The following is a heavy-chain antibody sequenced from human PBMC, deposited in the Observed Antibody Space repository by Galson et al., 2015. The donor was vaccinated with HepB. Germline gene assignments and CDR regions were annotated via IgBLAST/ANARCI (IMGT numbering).Heavy chain of an antibody. V-gene: IGHV1-69*13. CDR2: INPIFGTA. CDR1: GGTFSSYA. CDR3: ARDNRAYYYDSSGYYGAFDI. D-gene: IGHD3-22*01. J-gene: IGHJ3*02. Sequence: SVKVSCKASGGTFSSYAISWVRQAPGQGLEWMGGINPIFGTANYAQKFQGRVTITADESTSTAYMELSSLRSEDTAVYYCARDNRAYYYDSSGYYGAFDIWGQGTMVTVSS.